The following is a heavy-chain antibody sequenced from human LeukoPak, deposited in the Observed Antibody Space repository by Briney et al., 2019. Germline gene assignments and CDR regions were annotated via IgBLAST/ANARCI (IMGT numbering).Heavy chain of an antibody. Sequence: GGSLRLSCAASGFSFPTYGMHWVRQAPGKGLEWVALISSDASVHYYLDSVKDRFTVSRDNSKDTLYLQMDSLRVDDTAVFYCVKSIVAGTGIFDSWGQGTLVTVSS. CDR3: VKSIVAGTGIFDS. CDR2: ISSDASVH. J-gene: IGHJ4*02. D-gene: IGHD1-26*01. V-gene: IGHV3-30*18. CDR1: GFSFPTYG.